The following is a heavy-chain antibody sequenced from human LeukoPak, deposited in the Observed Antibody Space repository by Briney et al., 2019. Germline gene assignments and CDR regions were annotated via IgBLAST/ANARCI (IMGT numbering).Heavy chain of an antibody. V-gene: IGHV3-23*01. Sequence: GGSLRLSCAASGFTFSSYAMSWVRQAPGKGLDWVSAISVSAGSTYYADSVKGRFTISRDYSKSTLYLQMNSLRAEDTAVYYCAKASGNWNDNSHFFDYWGQGTLVTVSS. CDR1: GFTFSSYA. J-gene: IGHJ4*02. D-gene: IGHD1-1*01. CDR2: ISVSAGST. CDR3: AKASGNWNDNSHFFDY.